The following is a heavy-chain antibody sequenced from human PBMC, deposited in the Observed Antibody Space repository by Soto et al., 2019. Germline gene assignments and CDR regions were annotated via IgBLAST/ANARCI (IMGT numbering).Heavy chain of an antibody. D-gene: IGHD2-15*01. CDR3: ARVPGRYCTGGTCYLVAFDI. CDR1: GFTFSNYI. J-gene: IGHJ3*02. CDR2: VSSRSSYI. V-gene: IGHV3-21*01. Sequence: GGSLRLSCAASGFTFSNYIMSWIRQAPGKGLEWVSSVSSRSSYIFYADSVKGRFTISRDNAKNSLYLQMNSLRAEDTSVYYCARVPGRYCTGGTCYLVAFDIWGQGTMVTVSS.